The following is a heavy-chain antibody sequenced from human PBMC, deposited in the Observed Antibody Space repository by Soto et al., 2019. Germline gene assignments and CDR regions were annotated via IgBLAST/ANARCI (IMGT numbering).Heavy chain of an antibody. Sequence: SETLSLTCAVYGGSFSGYYWSWIRQPPGKGLEWIGEINHSGSTNYNPSLKSRVTISVDTSKNQFSLKLTSVTAADTAVYYCAKGSGFLVYFDYWGQGTLVTVSS. D-gene: IGHD3-10*01. CDR2: INHSGST. V-gene: IGHV4-34*01. CDR1: GGSFSGYY. J-gene: IGHJ4*02. CDR3: AKGSGFLVYFDY.